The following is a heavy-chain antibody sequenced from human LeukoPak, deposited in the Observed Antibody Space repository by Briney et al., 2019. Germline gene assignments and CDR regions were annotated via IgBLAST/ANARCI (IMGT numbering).Heavy chain of an antibody. D-gene: IGHD2-2*01. CDR2: IFISGST. Sequence: SGTPCLTSTVPGGSICSYYSSWVRQTPGKGLEWIWYIFISGSTNYNPSLKSRVTISVDTSKNQFSLKLSSVTAADTAVYYCAGRYYCSSTSCLYYYMDVWGKGTTVTVSS. J-gene: IGHJ6*03. V-gene: IGHV4-59*08. CDR1: GGSICSYY. CDR3: AGRYYCSSTSCLYYYMDV.